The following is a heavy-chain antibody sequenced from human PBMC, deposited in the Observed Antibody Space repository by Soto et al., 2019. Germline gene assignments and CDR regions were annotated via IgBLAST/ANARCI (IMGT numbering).Heavy chain of an antibody. D-gene: IGHD2-21*02. Sequence: QERLVQSGAEVRRPGASVKISCRASGDNFPSSNVNWVRQASGQGPEWLGWINAANGSAAFARDFQGRVTMPRDLSTDTAYLERAGLSSGDMGMYFCARAGGIGVTGLALWGPGTFVTVS. CDR1: GDNFPSSN. CDR3: ARAGGIGVTGLAL. J-gene: IGHJ4*02. V-gene: IGHV1-8*01. CDR2: INAANGSA.